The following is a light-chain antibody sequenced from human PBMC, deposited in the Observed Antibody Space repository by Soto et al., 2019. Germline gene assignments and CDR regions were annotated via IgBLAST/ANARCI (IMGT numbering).Light chain of an antibody. CDR3: QQGHNGPLT. V-gene: IGKV3-15*01. Sequence: EIVMTQSPATLSVSPGERATLSCRASQSISSELAWYQQRPGQPPRLLIYGASTRATGVPDRFTGSGSGSDFTLTISGLQSEDFAVYYCQQGHNGPLTVGQGTRLEI. CDR1: QSISSE. J-gene: IGKJ2*01. CDR2: GAS.